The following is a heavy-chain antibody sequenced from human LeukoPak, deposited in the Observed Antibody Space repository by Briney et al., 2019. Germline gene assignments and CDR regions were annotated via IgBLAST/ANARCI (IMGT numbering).Heavy chain of an antibody. D-gene: IGHD2-2*01. CDR1: GGSISSYY. Sequence: PSGTLSLTCTVSGGSISSYYWSWIRQPAGRGLEWIGRIYTSGSTNYNPSLKSRVPMSVDTSKNQFSLKLSSVTAADTAVYYCARDPPGCSSTSCYGIWGQGTLVTVSS. CDR3: ARDPPGCSSTSCYGI. CDR2: IYTSGST. J-gene: IGHJ4*02. V-gene: IGHV4-4*07.